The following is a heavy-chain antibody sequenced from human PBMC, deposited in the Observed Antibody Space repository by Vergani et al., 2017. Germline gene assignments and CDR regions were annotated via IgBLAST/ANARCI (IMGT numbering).Heavy chain of an antibody. CDR1: GFTFSSYD. CDR2: IGTAGDT. CDR3: ARAVSTTVGDPPGD. J-gene: IGHJ4*02. V-gene: IGHV3-13*01. Sequence: VQLVESGGGLVQPGGSLRFSCAASGFTFSSYDMHWVGQATGKGLEWVSAIGTAGDTYYPGSVKGRLTISRENAKNSLYLQMNSLRAGDTAIYYCARAVSTTVGDPPGDWGQGSLVTVSS. D-gene: IGHD4-23*01.